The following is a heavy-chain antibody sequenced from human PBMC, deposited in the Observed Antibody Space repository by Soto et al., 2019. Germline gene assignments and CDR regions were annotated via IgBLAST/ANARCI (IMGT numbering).Heavy chain of an antibody. V-gene: IGHV1-8*01. CDR3: ARGKAYYYYYYMDV. Sequence: ASVKVSCKASGYTFTSYDINWVRQATGQGLEWMGWMNPNSGNTGYAQKFQGRVTMTRNTSISTAYMEPSSLRSEDTAVYYCARGKAYYYYYYMDVWGKGTTVTVSS. CDR1: GYTFTSYD. CDR2: MNPNSGNT. J-gene: IGHJ6*03.